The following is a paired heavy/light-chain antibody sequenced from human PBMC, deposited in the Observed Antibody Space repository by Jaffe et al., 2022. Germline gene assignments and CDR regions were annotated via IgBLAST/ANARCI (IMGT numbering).Heavy chain of an antibody. CDR3: ARDLPYYYDSSGYFYYYYMDV. CDR2: IYTSGST. CDR1: GGSISSGSYY. Sequence: QVQLQESGPGLVKPSQTLSLTCTVSGGSISSGSYYWSWIRQPAGKGLEWIGRIYTSGSTNYNPSLKSRVTISVDTSKNQFSLKLSSVTAADTAVYYCARDLPYYYDSSGYFYYYYMDVWGKGTTVTVSS. J-gene: IGHJ6*03. V-gene: IGHV4-61*02. D-gene: IGHD3-22*01.
Light chain of an antibody. J-gene: IGKJ3*01. CDR1: QSVSSN. CDR2: GAS. V-gene: IGKV3-15*01. CDR3: QQYNNWPPSFT. Sequence: EIVMTQSPATLSVSPGERATLSCRASQSVSSNLAWYQQKPGQAPRLLIYGASTRATGIPARFSGSGSGTEFTLTISSLQSEDFAVYYCQQYNNWPPSFTFGPGTKVDIK.